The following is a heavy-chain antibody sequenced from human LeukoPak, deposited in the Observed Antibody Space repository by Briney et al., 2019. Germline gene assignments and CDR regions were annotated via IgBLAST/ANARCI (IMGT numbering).Heavy chain of an antibody. CDR1: GGSISSYY. CDR2: IYYSGST. J-gene: IGHJ4*02. Sequence: SETLSLTCTVSGGSISSYYWSWIRQPPGKGLEWIGYIYYSGSTNYNPSLKSRVTISVDTSKNQFSLKLSSVTAADTAVYYCAKDTGKSYQLPHDYWGQGTLVTVSS. V-gene: IGHV4-59*01. D-gene: IGHD2-2*01. CDR3: AKDTGKSYQLPHDY.